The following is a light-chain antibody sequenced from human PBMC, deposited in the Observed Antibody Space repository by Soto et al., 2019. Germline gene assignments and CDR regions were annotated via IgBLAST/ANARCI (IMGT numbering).Light chain of an antibody. V-gene: IGLV1-51*01. CDR3: GTWDSSLSAGV. CDR1: TSNIGNKY. Sequence: SVLTQPPSVSAAPGQKVTISCSGSTSNIGNKYVSWYQQVPGTAPKLLIYDNNQRPSGIPDRFSGSKSGTSATLGITGLQTGDEADYYCGTWDSSLSAGVFGGGTKLTVL. J-gene: IGLJ2*01. CDR2: DNN.